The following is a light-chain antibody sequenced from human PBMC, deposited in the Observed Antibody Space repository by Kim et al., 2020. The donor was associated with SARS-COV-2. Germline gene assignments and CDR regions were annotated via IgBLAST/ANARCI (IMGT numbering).Light chain of an antibody. J-gene: IGLJ3*02. CDR1: SGSIASNY. V-gene: IGLV6-57*04. CDR2: EDN. CDR3: QSYDSSNWV. Sequence: NFMLTQPHSVSESPGKTVTISCTRSSGSIASNYVQWYQQRPGSAPTTVIYEDNQRPSGVPDRFSGSIDSSSNSASLTISRLKTEDEADYYCQSYDSSNWVFGGGTQLTVL.